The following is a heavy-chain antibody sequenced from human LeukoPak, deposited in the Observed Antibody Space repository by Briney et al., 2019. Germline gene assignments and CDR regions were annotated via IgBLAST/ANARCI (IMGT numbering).Heavy chain of an antibody. D-gene: IGHD5-18*01. V-gene: IGHV3-48*03. Sequence: TGGSLRLSCAASGFTFSDYDMNWVRQAPGKGLEWVSYTGRSGSAKCYADSVKGRFTISRDNAKNSLYLQMNSLRAEDTAVYYCAKDSGHSYGLFDYWGQGTLVTVSS. J-gene: IGHJ4*02. CDR1: GFTFSDYD. CDR2: TGRSGSAK. CDR3: AKDSGHSYGLFDY.